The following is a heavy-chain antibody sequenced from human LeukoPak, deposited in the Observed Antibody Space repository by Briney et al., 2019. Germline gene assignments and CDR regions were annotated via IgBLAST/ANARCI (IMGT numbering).Heavy chain of an antibody. CDR1: GGSFSGYY. V-gene: IGHV4-34*01. Sequence: PSETLSLTCAVYGGSFSGYYWSWIRQPPGKGLEWIGEINHSGSTNYNPSLKSRVTISVDTSKNQFSLKLSSVTAADTAVYYCARATAYYYDSSGYYGPLGYWGQGTLVTVSP. CDR2: INHSGST. D-gene: IGHD3-22*01. CDR3: ARATAYYYDSSGYYGPLGY. J-gene: IGHJ4*02.